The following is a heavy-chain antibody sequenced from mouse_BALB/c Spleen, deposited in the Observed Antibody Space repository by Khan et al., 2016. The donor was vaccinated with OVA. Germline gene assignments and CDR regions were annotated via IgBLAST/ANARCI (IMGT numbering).Heavy chain of an antibody. V-gene: IGHV14-1*02. J-gene: IGHJ2*01. CDR2: IDPENGNS. CDR1: GFNIKDYY. CDR3: ARSILLDFDY. Sequence: VQLKQSGAELVRPGALVKLSCKGSGFNIKDYYMQWVKQRPEQGLEWIGWIDPENGNSIYDPKFKGKARITADTSSNPAYLQLSSLTSEDTAVYYCARSILLDFDYWGQGTTLTVSS. D-gene: IGHD2-3*01.